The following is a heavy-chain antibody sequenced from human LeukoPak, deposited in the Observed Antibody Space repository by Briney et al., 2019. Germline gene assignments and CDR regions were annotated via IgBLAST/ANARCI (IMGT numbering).Heavy chain of an antibody. CDR2: IYYSGST. Sequence: SETLSLTCTVSGGSISSYYWSWIRQPPGKGLEWIGYIYYSGSTNYNPSLKIRVTISVDTSKNQFSLKLSSVTAADTAVYYCASSRYDSSGYMGFDYWGQGTLVTVSS. D-gene: IGHD3-22*01. CDR1: GGSISSYY. J-gene: IGHJ4*02. CDR3: ASSRYDSSGYMGFDY. V-gene: IGHV4-59*08.